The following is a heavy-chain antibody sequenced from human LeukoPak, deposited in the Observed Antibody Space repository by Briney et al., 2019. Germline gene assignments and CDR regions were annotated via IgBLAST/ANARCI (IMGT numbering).Heavy chain of an antibody. CDR2: TYHSGST. Sequence: YSIXSGYXXXWSRQPLGKGLXWIGSTYHSGSTYYNPSLKSRVTISVDTSKNQFSMKVSSVTAADTAVYYCARTTYYYDTTLFDWGQGTLVTVSS. CDR3: ARTTYYYDTTLFD. J-gene: IGHJ4*02. V-gene: IGHV4-38-2*01. CDR1: YSIXSGYX. D-gene: IGHD3-22*01.